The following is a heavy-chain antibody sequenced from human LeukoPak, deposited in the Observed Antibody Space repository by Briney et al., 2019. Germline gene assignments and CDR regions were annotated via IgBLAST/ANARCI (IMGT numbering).Heavy chain of an antibody. CDR2: INWNGGSR. V-gene: IGHV3-20*01. J-gene: IGHJ4*02. Sequence: PGGSLRLSCAASGFTFDDYGMSWVRQTPGKGLEWVSGINWNGGSRGYADSVKGRFTISRDNAKNSLYLQMNSLRAEDTALYHCAREGYSSSWYEYFWDYWGQGTLVTVSS. D-gene: IGHD6-13*01. CDR1: GFTFDDYG. CDR3: AREGYSSSWYEYFWDY.